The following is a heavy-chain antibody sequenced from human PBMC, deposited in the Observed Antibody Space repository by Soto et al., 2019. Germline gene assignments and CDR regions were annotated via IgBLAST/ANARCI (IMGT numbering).Heavy chain of an antibody. J-gene: IGHJ3*02. CDR3: ARGSGAFDI. Sequence: GRSLRLCCAASGFTFSSYWMHGVRQAPGKGLVWVSRINSDGSSTSYADSVKGRFTISRDNAKNTLYLQMNSLRAEDTAVYYCARGSGAFDILGQGTMVTVSS. CDR2: INSDGSST. CDR1: GFTFSSYW. V-gene: IGHV3-74*01.